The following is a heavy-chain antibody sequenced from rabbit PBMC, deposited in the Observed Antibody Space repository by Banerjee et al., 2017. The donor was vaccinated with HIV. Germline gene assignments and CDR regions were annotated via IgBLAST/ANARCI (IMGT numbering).Heavy chain of an antibody. D-gene: IGHD7-1*01. CDR2: IYPDDDST. J-gene: IGHJ4*01. CDR3: ARDLTGVTGWNFGL. CDR1: GIDFSRCG. V-gene: IGHV1S47*01. Sequence: QQQLEESGGGLVKPEGSLTLSCKASGIDFSRCGISWVRQAPGKGLEWIACIYPDDDSTDYASWVSGRFTISLDNAQNTVFLQMTSLTAADTATYFCARDLTGVTGWNFGLWGPGTLVTVS.